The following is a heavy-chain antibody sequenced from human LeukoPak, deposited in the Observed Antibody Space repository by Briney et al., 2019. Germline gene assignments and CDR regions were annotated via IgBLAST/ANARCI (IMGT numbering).Heavy chain of an antibody. D-gene: IGHD3-10*01. V-gene: IGHV1-69*05. CDR3: ARGLNGDYYYYYMDV. Sequence: SVKVSCKASGGTFSSYAISWVRQAPGQGLEWMGGIIPIFGTANYAQKFQGRVTITTDESTSTAYMELSSLRSEDTAVYYCARGLNGDYYYYYMDVWGKGTTVTVSS. J-gene: IGHJ6*03. CDR2: IIPIFGTA. CDR1: GGTFSSYA.